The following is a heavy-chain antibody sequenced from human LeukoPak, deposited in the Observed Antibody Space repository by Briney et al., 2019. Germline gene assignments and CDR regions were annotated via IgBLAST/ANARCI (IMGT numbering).Heavy chain of an antibody. V-gene: IGHV3-74*01. J-gene: IGHJ5*02. D-gene: IGHD5-24*01. CDR3: ARDQATSNVLGP. CDR2: ISTDGSST. Sequence: AGGSLRLSCAASGFTFSTYWMHWVRQAPGKGLVWVSRISTDGSSTNYADSVKGRFTISRDNAKSTLYLQMNSLRAEDTAVYHCARDQATSNVLGPWGQGTLVTVSS. CDR1: GFTFSTYW.